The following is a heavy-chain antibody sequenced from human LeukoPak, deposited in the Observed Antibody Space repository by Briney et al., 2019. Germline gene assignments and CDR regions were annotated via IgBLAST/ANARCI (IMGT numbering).Heavy chain of an antibody. V-gene: IGHV1-8*03. J-gene: IGHJ4*02. CDR1: GYTFTSYD. CDR2: VTPTTGNT. Sequence: ASVKVSCKASGYTFTSYDINWVRQAPGQGLEWMGWVTPTTGNTGYAQKFQGRVTITRDTSIGTTYLELSSLRSEDTAMYYCARGETQCMDYWGQGTLVTVSS. CDR3: ARGETQCMDY. D-gene: IGHD2-8*01.